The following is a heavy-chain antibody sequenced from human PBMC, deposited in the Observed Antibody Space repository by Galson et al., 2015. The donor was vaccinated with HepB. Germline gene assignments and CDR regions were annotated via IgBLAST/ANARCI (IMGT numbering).Heavy chain of an antibody. J-gene: IGHJ4*02. V-gene: IGHV3-30-3*01. CDR2: ISYDGSNK. Sequence: SLRLSCAASGFTFSSYAMHWVRQAPGKGLEWVAVISYDGSNKYYADSVKGRFTISRDNSKNTLYLQMNSLRAEDTAVYYCARDLVGAKYYFDYWGQGTLVTVSS. CDR1: GFTFSSYA. D-gene: IGHD1-26*01. CDR3: ARDLVGAKYYFDY.